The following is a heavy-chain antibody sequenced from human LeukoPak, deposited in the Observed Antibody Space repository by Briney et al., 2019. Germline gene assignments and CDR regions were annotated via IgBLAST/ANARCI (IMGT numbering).Heavy chain of an antibody. V-gene: IGHV4-39*01. D-gene: IGHD1-26*01. CDR2: IYYSGST. J-gene: IGHJ4*02. CDR3: ARQSSVGAYQNFDY. Sequence: PSETLFLTCTVSGGSISSGSYYWSWIRQPPGKGLEWIGSIYYSGSTYYNPSLKSRVTISVDTSKNQFSLKLSSVTAADTAVYYCARQSSVGAYQNFDYWGQGTLVTVSS. CDR1: GGSISSGSYY.